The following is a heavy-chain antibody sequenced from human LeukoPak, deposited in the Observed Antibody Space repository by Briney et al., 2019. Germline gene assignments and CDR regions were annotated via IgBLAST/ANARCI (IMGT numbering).Heavy chain of an antibody. V-gene: IGHV1-2*02. CDR3: ARDLHYYGSESNWFDP. Sequence: GASVKVSCKASGYTFTGYYMHWVRQAPGQGLEWMGWINPNSGGTNYAQKFQGRVTMTRDTSISTAYMELSRLRSDDTAVYYCARDLHYYGSESNWFDPWGQGTLVTVSS. CDR2: INPNSGGT. J-gene: IGHJ5*02. CDR1: GYTFTGYY. D-gene: IGHD3-10*01.